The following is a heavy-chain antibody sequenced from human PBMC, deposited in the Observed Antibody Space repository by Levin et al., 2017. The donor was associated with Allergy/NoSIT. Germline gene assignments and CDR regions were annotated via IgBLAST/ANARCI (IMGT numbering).Heavy chain of an antibody. J-gene: IGHJ4*02. CDR1: GFTFSSYA. Sequence: GGSLRLSCAASGFTFSSYAMNWVRQAPGKGLEWVSTVSGSGSRTDYAESVKGRFTISRDNSKNTMYLQMNSLRAEDTAIYSCARDLAALVVAETDGDYWGQGTLVTVSS. D-gene: IGHD6-13*01. CDR3: ARDLAALVVAETDGDY. V-gene: IGHV3-23*01. CDR2: VSGSGSRT.